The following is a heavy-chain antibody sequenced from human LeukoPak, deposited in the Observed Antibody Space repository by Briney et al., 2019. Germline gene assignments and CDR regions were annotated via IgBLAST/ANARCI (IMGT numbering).Heavy chain of an antibody. CDR2: INHSGST. D-gene: IGHD6-19*01. Sequence: PSETLSRTCAVYGGSFSGYYWSWIRQPPGKGLEWIGEINHSGSTNYNPSLKSRVTISVDTSKNQFSLKLSSVTAADTAVYYCARGRRQWLVRAEYFQHWGQGTLVTVSS. CDR1: GGSFSGYY. V-gene: IGHV4-34*01. CDR3: ARGRRQWLVRAEYFQH. J-gene: IGHJ1*01.